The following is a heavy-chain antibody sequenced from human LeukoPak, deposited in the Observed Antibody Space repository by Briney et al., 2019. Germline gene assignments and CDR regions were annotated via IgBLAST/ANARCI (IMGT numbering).Heavy chain of an antibody. V-gene: IGHV3-48*04. CDR2: ISSSSSTI. D-gene: IGHD2-2*01. CDR1: GFTFSSYS. J-gene: IGHJ4*02. CDR3: ARVPYCSSTSCPRDY. Sequence: GGSLRLSCAASGFTFSSYSMNWVRQVPGKGLEWVSYISSSSSTIYYADSVKGRFTISRDNAKNSLYLQMNSLRAEDTAVYYCARVPYCSSTSCPRDYWGQGTLVTVSS.